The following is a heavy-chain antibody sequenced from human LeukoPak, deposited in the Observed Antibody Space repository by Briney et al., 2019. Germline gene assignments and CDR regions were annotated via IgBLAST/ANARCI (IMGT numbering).Heavy chain of an antibody. J-gene: IGHJ4*02. Sequence: LSLTCTVSGGSISSYYWSWVRQAPGKGLEWVSGISWNSGSIGYADSVKGRFTISRDNAKNSLYLQMNSLRAEDTAVYYCAGRTGFDYWGQGTLVTVSS. CDR1: GGSISSYY. CDR3: AGRTGFDY. V-gene: IGHV3-9*01. CDR2: ISWNSGSI. D-gene: IGHD3-10*01.